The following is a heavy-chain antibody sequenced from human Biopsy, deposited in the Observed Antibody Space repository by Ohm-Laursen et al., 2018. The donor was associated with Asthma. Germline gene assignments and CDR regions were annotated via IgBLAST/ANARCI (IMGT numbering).Heavy chain of an antibody. CDR3: ARQSGQDYGDSSGFDI. Sequence: LRLSCAASGFVLSQCGMHWVRQGPGKGLEWVALVSSDGHNKYYEDSVKGRFTISRDNSRNRLYLQINRLTVEDSAVYFCARQSGQDYGDSSGFDIWGQGTKVAVSS. D-gene: IGHD3-22*01. J-gene: IGHJ3*02. V-gene: IGHV3-30*03. CDR1: GFVLSQCG. CDR2: VSSDGHNK.